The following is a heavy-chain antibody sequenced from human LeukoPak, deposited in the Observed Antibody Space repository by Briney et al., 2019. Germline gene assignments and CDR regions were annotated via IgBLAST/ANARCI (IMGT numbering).Heavy chain of an antibody. CDR3: AKERTPSVDIVSTGRLGYYFDY. CDR1: GYTFTSYG. Sequence: AASVKVSCKASGYTFTSYGISWVRQAPGQGLEWMGWISAYNGNTNYAQKLQGRVTMTRDMSTSTVYMEVSSLRSEDTAVYYCAKERTPSVDIVSTGRLGYYFDYWGQGTLVTVSS. CDR2: ISAYNGNT. V-gene: IGHV1-18*01. J-gene: IGHJ4*02. D-gene: IGHD5/OR15-5a*01.